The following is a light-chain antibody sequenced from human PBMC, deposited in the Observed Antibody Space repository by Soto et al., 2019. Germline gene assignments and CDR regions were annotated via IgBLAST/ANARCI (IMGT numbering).Light chain of an antibody. CDR3: QQFNSYPS. Sequence: AIQLTQSPSSLSASVGDRVTITCRASQGISSALAWYQQKPGKAPKLLIYDASSLESGVPSRFSGSGSGTDFTLTISSLQPEDFANSYCQQFNSYPSFGQGTRLEIK. CDR2: DAS. J-gene: IGKJ5*01. CDR1: QGISSA. V-gene: IGKV1-13*02.